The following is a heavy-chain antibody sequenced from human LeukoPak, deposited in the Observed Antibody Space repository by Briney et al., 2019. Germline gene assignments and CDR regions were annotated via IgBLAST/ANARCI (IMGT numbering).Heavy chain of an antibody. CDR1: GFTFDDYG. CDR3: AREGIAVARYGMDV. J-gene: IGHJ6*02. V-gene: IGHV3-20*04. Sequence: PGGSLRLSCAASGFTFDDYGMSWVPQGPGEGLEWVSAINWNGGSTDFADSVKGRFTISRDNAKNSLYLQMNSLRADGTALYYCAREGIAVARYGMDVWGQGTTVTVSS. D-gene: IGHD6-19*01. CDR2: INWNGGST.